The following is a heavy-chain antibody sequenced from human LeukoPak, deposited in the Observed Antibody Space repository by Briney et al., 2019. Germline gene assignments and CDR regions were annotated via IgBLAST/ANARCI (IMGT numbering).Heavy chain of an antibody. D-gene: IGHD3-16*02. Sequence: ASVKVSCKASGGTFSSYAISWVRQAPGQGLEWMGGISAYNGNTNYAQKLQGRVTMTTDTSTSTAYMELRSLRSDDTAVYYCNRYAPYYAVDYWGQGTLVTVSS. J-gene: IGHJ4*02. CDR3: NRYAPYYAVDY. CDR1: GGTFSSYA. V-gene: IGHV1-18*01. CDR2: ISAYNGNT.